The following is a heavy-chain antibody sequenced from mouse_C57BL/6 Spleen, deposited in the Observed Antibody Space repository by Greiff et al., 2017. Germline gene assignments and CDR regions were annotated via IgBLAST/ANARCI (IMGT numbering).Heavy chain of an antibody. CDR2: IDPSDSET. CDR3: ARSKGYSNYGQDY. CDR1: GYTFTSYW. J-gene: IGHJ2*01. D-gene: IGHD2-5*01. Sequence: QVQLQQPGAELVRPGSSVKLSCKASGYTFTSYWMHWVKQRPRQGLEWIGNIDPSDSETHYNQKFKDKATLTVDKSSSTAYMQLSSLTSEDSAVYYCARSKGYSNYGQDYWGKGTTLTVSS. V-gene: IGHV1-52*01.